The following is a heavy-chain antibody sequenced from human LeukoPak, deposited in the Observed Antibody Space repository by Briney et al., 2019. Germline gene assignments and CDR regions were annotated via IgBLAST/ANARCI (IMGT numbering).Heavy chain of an antibody. Sequence: GESLKISCKGSGYTFTSHWIGWVRQMPGKGLEWMGIIYPGDSDTRYSPSFQGQVTILADNSITTAYLQWNSLKASDTAMYYCARRPYDSGSYADYWGQGTPVTVSS. J-gene: IGHJ4*02. V-gene: IGHV5-51*01. CDR1: GYTFTSHW. CDR2: IYPGDSDT. CDR3: ARRPYDSGSYADY. D-gene: IGHD3-10*01.